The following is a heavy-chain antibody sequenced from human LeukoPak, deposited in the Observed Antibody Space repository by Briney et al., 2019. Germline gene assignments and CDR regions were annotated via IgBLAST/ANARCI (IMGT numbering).Heavy chain of an antibody. D-gene: IGHD2-2*01. CDR2: IKQDGSEK. CDR3: ARDNDIVVVPAALYGMDV. J-gene: IGHJ6*02. V-gene: IGHV3-7*01. Sequence: GGSLRLSCAASGFTFSSYWMSWVRQAPGKGLEWVANIKQDGSEKYYVDSVKGRFTISRDNAKNSLYLQMNSLRAEDTAVYYCARDNDIVVVPAALYGMDVWGQGTTVTVSS. CDR1: GFTFSSYW.